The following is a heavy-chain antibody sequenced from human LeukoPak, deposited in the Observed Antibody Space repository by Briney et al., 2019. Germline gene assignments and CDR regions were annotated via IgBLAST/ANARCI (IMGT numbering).Heavy chain of an antibody. CDR3: AKALTTVTTFLYFDY. V-gene: IGHV3-23*01. D-gene: IGHD4-17*01. J-gene: IGHJ4*02. Sequence: GGTLRLSCAASGFAFSRYDMSWVRQAPGKGVEWVSTISVTGGTTFYAESVKGRFTISRDNSKNTLYLQMNSLRAEDTAVYYCAKALTTVTTFLYFDYWGQGTLVTVSS. CDR2: ISVTGGTT. CDR1: GFAFSRYD.